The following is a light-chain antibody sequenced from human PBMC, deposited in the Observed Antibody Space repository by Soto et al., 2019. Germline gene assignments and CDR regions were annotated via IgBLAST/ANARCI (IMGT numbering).Light chain of an antibody. CDR1: SSDFGAYNY. CDR3: TSFTSSSTYV. CDR2: DVN. J-gene: IGLJ1*01. V-gene: IGLV2-14*01. Sequence: QSVLTQPASVSESPGQSVTISLPGSSSDFGAYNYVSWYQQHPDKAPKLMIYDVNNRPSGVSDRFSGSKSGNTASLTISGLQAEDEADYYCTSFTSSSTYVFVTGTKVTVL.